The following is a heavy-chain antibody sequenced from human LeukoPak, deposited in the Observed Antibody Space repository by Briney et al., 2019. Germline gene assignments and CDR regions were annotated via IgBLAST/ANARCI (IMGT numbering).Heavy chain of an antibody. CDR3: AKHTHKNYFDY. Sequence: GRSLRLSCAASGFTFSSYGMHWVRQAPGKGLEWVAVISYDGSSKYYADSVKGRFTTSRDNSKNPLYLQMNSLRAEDTAVYYCAKHTHKNYFDYWGQGTLVTVSS. CDR1: GFTFSSYG. D-gene: IGHD2-2*02. J-gene: IGHJ4*02. V-gene: IGHV3-30*18. CDR2: ISYDGSSK.